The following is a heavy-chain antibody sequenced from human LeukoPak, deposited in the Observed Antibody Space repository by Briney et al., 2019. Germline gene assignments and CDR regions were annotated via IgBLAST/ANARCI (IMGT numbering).Heavy chain of an antibody. CDR2: IYSGGST. CDR3: ARDDGDYEGAFDI. D-gene: IGHD4-17*01. J-gene: IGHJ3*02. V-gene: IGHV3-53*01. Sequence: GGSLRLSCAASGFTVSSNYMSWVRQAPGKGLEWVSVIYSGGSTYYADSVKGRFTISRDNSKNTLYLQMNSLRAEDTAVYYCARDDGDYEGAFDIWGQGTMVTVSS. CDR1: GFTVSSNY.